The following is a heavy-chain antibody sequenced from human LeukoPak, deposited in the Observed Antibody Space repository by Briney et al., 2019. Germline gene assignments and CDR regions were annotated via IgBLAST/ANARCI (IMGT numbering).Heavy chain of an antibody. V-gene: IGHV4-59*08. CDR1: GGSISSYY. J-gene: IGHJ5*02. Sequence: SETLSLTCTVSGGSISSYYWSWIRQPPGKGLEWIGYIYYSGSTNYNPSLKSRVTISVDTSKNQFSLKLSSVTAADTAMYYCAATTGGDRSYSSGLDWFDPWGQGTLVTVSS. D-gene: IGHD6-19*01. CDR3: AATTGGDRSYSSGLDWFDP. CDR2: IYYSGST.